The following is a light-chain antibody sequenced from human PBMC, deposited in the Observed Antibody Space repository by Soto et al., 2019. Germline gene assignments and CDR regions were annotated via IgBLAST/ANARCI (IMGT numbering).Light chain of an antibody. V-gene: IGLV2-14*01. CDR3: SSYTSSSRYV. J-gene: IGLJ1*01. CDR1: SSDVGGYNY. CDR2: DVS. Sequence: ALTQPASVSGSPGQSITISCTGTSSDVGGYNYVSWYQQHPGKAPKLMIYDVSNRPSGVSNRFSGSKSGNTASLTISGLQAEDEADYYCSSYTSSSRYVFGTGTKVTVL.